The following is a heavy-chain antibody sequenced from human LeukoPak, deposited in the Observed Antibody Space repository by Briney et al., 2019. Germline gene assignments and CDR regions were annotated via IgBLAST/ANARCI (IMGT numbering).Heavy chain of an antibody. V-gene: IGHV1-69*04. CDR2: IIPILGIA. CDR1: GGTFSSYA. D-gene: IGHD4-17*01. CDR3: ARVPLTTVTKFDY. Sequence: ASVKVSCKASGGTFSSYAISWVRQAPGQGLEWMGRIIPILGIANYAQKFQGRVTITADKSTSTAYMELSSLRSEDTAVYYCARVPLTTVTKFDYWGQGTLVTVSS. J-gene: IGHJ4*02.